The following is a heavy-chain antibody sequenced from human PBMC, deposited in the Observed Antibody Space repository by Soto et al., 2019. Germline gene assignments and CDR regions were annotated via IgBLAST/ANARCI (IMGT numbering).Heavy chain of an antibody. CDR2: ISGSGGST. D-gene: IGHD4-17*01. CDR1: GFTFSSYA. J-gene: IGHJ4*02. CDR3: AKTRLSTVHPPIFVY. V-gene: IGHV3-23*01. Sequence: EVQLLESGGGLVQPGGSLRLSCAASGFTFSSYAMSWVRQAPGKGLEWVSAISGSGGSTYYADSVKGRFTISRDNSKNMLYLQMNSLRAEDTAVYYCAKTRLSTVHPPIFVYGGQGTLVTVSS.